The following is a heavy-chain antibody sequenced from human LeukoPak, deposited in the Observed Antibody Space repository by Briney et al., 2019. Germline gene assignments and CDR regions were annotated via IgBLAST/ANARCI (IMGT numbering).Heavy chain of an antibody. CDR3: ATGRYSSGWSY. D-gene: IGHD6-19*01. CDR1: GFSVSSNY. J-gene: IGHJ4*02. Sequence: QAGGSLRLSCAASGFSVSSNYMSWVRQAPGKGLEWVSFIYTGGSTYYAGSVRGRFTISRDNSKNTLYLQMNSLRAEDTAVYYCATGRYSSGWSYWGQGTLVTVSS. CDR2: IYTGGST. V-gene: IGHV3-53*01.